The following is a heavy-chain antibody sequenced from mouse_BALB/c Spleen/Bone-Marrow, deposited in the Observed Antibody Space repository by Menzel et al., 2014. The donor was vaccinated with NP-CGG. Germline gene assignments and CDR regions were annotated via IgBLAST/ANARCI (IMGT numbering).Heavy chain of an antibody. CDR3: ARGGIYDGYSY. D-gene: IGHD2-3*01. Sequence: QVQLQQSGAELAKPRASVKMSCKASGYTFTNYWMHWVKQRPGQGLEWIGYIDPSTGYTGYNQKFKDKATLTADKSSSTAYMQLSSLTSEDSAVYYCARGGIYDGYSYWGQGTLVTVSA. V-gene: IGHV1-7*01. J-gene: IGHJ3*01. CDR1: GYTFTNYW. CDR2: IDPSTGYT.